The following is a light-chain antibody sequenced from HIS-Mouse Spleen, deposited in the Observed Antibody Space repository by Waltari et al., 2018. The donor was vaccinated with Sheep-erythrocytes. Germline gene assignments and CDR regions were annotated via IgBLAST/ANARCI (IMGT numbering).Light chain of an antibody. CDR1: SSDVGGYNY. Sequence: QSALTQPASVSGSPGQSITISCTGTSSDVGGYNYVSWYQQHPGEAPKLMIYEVSKRPSGVSNRFSGSKSGNTASLTISGLQAEDEADYYCSSYTSSSGVVFGGGTKLTVL. J-gene: IGLJ2*01. CDR3: SSYTSSSGVV. CDR2: EVS. V-gene: IGLV2-14*01.